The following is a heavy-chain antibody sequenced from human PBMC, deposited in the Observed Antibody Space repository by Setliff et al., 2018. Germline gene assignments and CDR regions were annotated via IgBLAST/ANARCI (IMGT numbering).Heavy chain of an antibody. J-gene: IGHJ4*02. CDR3: SRDLQGSGDYVFDY. V-gene: IGHV3-7*01. CDR2: IKKDGSIK. D-gene: IGHD4-17*01. Sequence: GGSLRLSCAASGFTFRSYWMSWVRQAPGKGLEWVANIKKDGSIKYYLDSVRGRFTISRDNAENSLTLQMNSLRVEDTAVYYCSRDLQGSGDYVFDYWGQGTLVTVSS. CDR1: GFTFRSYW.